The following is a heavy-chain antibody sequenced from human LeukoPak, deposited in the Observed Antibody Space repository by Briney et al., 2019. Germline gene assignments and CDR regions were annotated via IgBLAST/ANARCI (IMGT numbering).Heavy chain of an antibody. CDR1: GFTFTSYW. CDR2: INGDGSRT. J-gene: IGHJ4*02. V-gene: IGHV3-74*01. D-gene: IGHD3-10*01. CDR3: TRFAPGGQD. Sequence: PGGSLRLSCTASGFTFTSYWINWVRQAPGKGLVWVARINGDGSRTNYADSVKGRFTISRDNAKNTLYLQMNGLRAEDTAMYYCTRFAPGGQDWGQGTLVTVSS.